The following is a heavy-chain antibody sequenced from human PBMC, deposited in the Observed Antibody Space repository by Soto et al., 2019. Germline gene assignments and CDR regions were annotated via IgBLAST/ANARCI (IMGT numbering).Heavy chain of an antibody. J-gene: IGHJ6*02. CDR2: IDPSDSYT. Sequence: GESLKISCKGSGYSFTSYWISWMRQMPGKGLEWMGRIDPSDSYTNYSPSFQGHVTISADKSISTAYLQWSSLKASDTAMYYCARQGIAAAGEDYYYYGMDVWGQGTTVTVSS. CDR1: GYSFTSYW. D-gene: IGHD6-13*01. CDR3: ARQGIAAAGEDYYYYGMDV. V-gene: IGHV5-10-1*01.